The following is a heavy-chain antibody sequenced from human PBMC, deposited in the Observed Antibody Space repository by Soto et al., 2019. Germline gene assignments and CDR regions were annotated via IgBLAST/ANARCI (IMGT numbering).Heavy chain of an antibody. Sequence: PGGSLRLSCAASGFTFSSYAMHWVRRAPGKGLEWVAVISYDGSNKYYADSVKGRFTISRDNSKNTLYLQMNSLRAEDTAVYYCARGHDSSRYSDSWGQGTLVTVSS. CDR2: ISYDGSNK. CDR1: GFTFSSYA. J-gene: IGHJ5*02. V-gene: IGHV3-30-3*01. D-gene: IGHD3-22*01. CDR3: ARGHDSSRYSDS.